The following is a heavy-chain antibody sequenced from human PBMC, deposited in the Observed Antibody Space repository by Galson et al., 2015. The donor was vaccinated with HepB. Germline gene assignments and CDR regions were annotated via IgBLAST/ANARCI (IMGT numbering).Heavy chain of an antibody. CDR1: GFTFSSYA. CDR3: AKSWGGGYGFY. CDR2: ISDNGVNT. D-gene: IGHD5-12*01. V-gene: IGHV3-23*01. Sequence: SLRLSCAASGFTFSSYAMSWVRQAPGKGLEWVSAISDNGVNTYYADSVKGRFTISRDNSKNTLYLQMNSLRAEDTALYYCAKSWGGGYGFYWGQGILVTVSS. J-gene: IGHJ4*02.